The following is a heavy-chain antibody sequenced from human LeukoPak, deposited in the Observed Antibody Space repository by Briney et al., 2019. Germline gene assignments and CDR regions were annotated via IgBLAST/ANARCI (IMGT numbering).Heavy chain of an antibody. CDR2: IGGSDGRT. Sequence: GGSLRLSCAASGFTFSTYAMSWVRQAPGKGLEWVSLIGGSDGRTRYADSVKGRFTISRDNSKNTLYLEMNSLRAKDTAVYYCAKDSSSYDWGYMDVWGKGTTVTISS. CDR3: AKDSSSYDWGYMDV. J-gene: IGHJ6*03. V-gene: IGHV3-23*01. CDR1: GFTFSTYA. D-gene: IGHD3-22*01.